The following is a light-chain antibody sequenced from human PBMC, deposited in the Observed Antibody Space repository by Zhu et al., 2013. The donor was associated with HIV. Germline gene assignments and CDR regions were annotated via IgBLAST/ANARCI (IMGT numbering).Light chain of an antibody. V-gene: IGKV3D-15*01. Sequence: EIVLTQSPATLSLSPGERATLSCRASQSVSSDLAWYQQKPGQAPRLFIYGASTRATGTPSRISASGSVTEFSLIISSLQPEDFAVYYCQQYFKLPVTFGGGTKVDVK. CDR1: QSVSSD. CDR3: QQYFKLPVT. J-gene: IGKJ4*01. CDR2: GAS.